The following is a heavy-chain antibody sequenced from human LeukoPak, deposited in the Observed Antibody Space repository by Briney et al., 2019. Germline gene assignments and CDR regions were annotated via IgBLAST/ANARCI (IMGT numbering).Heavy chain of an antibody. J-gene: IGHJ4*02. CDR1: GFTFSSYA. Sequence: PGRSLRLSCAASGFTFSSYAMHWVRQAPGKGLEWVAVISYDGSNKYYADSVKGRFTISRDNSKNTLYLQMNSLRAEDTALYYCAKAAIPGGAFDYWGQGTLVTVSS. D-gene: IGHD2-2*02. V-gene: IGHV3-30-3*01. CDR2: ISYDGSNK. CDR3: AKAAIPGGAFDY.